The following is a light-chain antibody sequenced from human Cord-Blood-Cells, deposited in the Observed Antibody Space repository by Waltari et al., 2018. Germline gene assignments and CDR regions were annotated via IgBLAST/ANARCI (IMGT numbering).Light chain of an antibody. CDR2: DAS. Sequence: EIVLTQSPATLSLSPGERATPTCRASQSVSSYLAWYQQKPCQAPRLLIYDASNRATGIPARFSGSGSGTDFTITISSLEPEDFAVYYCQQRSNWPPETFGQGTKVEIK. V-gene: IGKV3-11*01. J-gene: IGKJ1*01. CDR3: QQRSNWPPET. CDR1: QSVSSY.